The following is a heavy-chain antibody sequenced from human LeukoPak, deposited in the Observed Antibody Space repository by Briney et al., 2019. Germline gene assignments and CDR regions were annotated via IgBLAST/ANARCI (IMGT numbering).Heavy chain of an antibody. CDR3: ARDHWPQNLWAFDI. Sequence: SETLSLTCTVSGGSISSYYWSWIRQPAGKGLEWIGRIYTSGSTNYNPSPSGSTNYNPSLRSRVTMSVDTSKNQFSLKLSSVTAADTAVYYCARDHWPQNLWAFDIWGQGTMVTVSS. CDR2: IYTSGSTNYNPSPSGST. V-gene: IGHV4-4*07. J-gene: IGHJ3*02. CDR1: GGSISSYY.